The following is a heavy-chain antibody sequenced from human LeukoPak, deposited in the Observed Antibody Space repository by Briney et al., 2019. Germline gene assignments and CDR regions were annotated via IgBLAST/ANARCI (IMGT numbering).Heavy chain of an antibody. Sequence: GGSLRLSCAASGFTFSNYAMHWVRQTPGRGLEWVAIISYDGSNQYYADSVKGRFTISRDNSKNTLYLQMNSLRAEDTAVYYCAKAAQRGGSGYSSSWYFDYWGQGTLVTVSS. V-gene: IGHV3-30*04. J-gene: IGHJ4*02. D-gene: IGHD6-13*01. CDR2: ISYDGSNQ. CDR3: AKAAQRGGSGYSSSWYFDY. CDR1: GFTFSNYA.